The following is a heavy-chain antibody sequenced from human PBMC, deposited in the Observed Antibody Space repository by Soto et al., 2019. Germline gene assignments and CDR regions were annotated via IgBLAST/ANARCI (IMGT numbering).Heavy chain of an antibody. J-gene: IGHJ4*02. V-gene: IGHV3-9*01. D-gene: IGHD1-26*01. CDR3: AKDTYIMVGGTHIDF. Sequence: EVHLVESGGGLVQPGRSLRLSCVASGFTFDDYAMHWVRQAPGKGLEWVSGISWNSDSSGYADSVKGRFTISRDNAKNSLLMQMNSLRAEDTALYFCAKDTYIMVGGTHIDFWGRGTLVTVSS. CDR2: ISWNSDSS. CDR1: GFTFDDYA.